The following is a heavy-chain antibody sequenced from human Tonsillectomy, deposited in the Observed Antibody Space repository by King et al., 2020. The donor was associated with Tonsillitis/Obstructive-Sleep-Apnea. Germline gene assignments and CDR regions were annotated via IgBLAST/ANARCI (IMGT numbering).Heavy chain of an antibody. D-gene: IGHD4-17*01. V-gene: IGHV3-15*07. CDR3: TTDYGDFTWAYYYGMDV. CDR1: GFTFSNAW. J-gene: IGHJ6*02. Sequence: VQLVQSGGGLVKPGGSLRLSCAASGFTFSNAWMNWVRQAPGKGLEWVGRIKSKTDGGTTDYAAPVKGRFTISRDDSKNTLYLQMNSLKTEDTAVYYCTTDYGDFTWAYYYGMDVWGQGTTVTVS. CDR2: IKSKTDGGTT.